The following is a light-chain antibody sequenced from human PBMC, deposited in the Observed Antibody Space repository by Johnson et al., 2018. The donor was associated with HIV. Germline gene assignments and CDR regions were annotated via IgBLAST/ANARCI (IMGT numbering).Light chain of an antibody. V-gene: IGLV1-51*01. J-gene: IGLJ1*01. CDR2: DNN. CDR3: GTWDTSLSAFV. Sequence: QSLLTQPPSVSAAPGQKVTISCSGSSSNIGNNYVSWYQQLPGTAPKLLIYDNNKRPSGIPDRFSGFKSGTSATLGITGLQTGDEADYYCGTWDTSLSAFVVGTGTNVTVL. CDR1: SSNIGNNY.